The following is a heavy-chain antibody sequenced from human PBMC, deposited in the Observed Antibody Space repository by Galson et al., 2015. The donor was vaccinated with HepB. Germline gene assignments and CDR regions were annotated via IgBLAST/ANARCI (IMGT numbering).Heavy chain of an antibody. CDR3: TTGTDGATY. Sequence: SLRLSCAASGFTFNNAWMNWVRQAPGKGLEWVGRIKSKMFGATTDYAAPVKGRFTISGDDSKTTVYLQMNSLKTEDTAVYYCTTGTDGATYWGPGTLVTVSS. CDR2: IKSKMFGATT. CDR1: GFTFNNAW. D-gene: IGHD1-26*01. V-gene: IGHV3-15*07. J-gene: IGHJ4*02.